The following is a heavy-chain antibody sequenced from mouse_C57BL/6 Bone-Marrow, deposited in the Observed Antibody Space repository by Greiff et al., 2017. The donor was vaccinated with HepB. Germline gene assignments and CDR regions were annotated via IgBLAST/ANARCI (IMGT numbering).Heavy chain of an antibody. V-gene: IGHV1-19*01. J-gene: IGHJ3*01. Sequence: EVQLQESGPVLVKPGASVKMSCKASGHTFTDYYMNWVKQSHGKSLEWIGVINPYNGGTSYNQKFKGKATLTVDKSSSTAYMELNSLTSEDSAVYYCARRDYGSSYDWFAYWGQGTLVTVSA. CDR3: ARRDYGSSYDWFAY. CDR1: GHTFTDYY. D-gene: IGHD1-1*01. CDR2: INPYNGGT.